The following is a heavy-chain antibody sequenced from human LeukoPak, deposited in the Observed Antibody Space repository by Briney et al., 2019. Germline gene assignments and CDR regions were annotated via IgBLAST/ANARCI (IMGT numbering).Heavy chain of an antibody. CDR2: ISSSSSTI. CDR1: GFTFSNAW. D-gene: IGHD3-9*01. CDR3: ARRSRTYYDILTGSGGFDY. Sequence: PGGSLRLSCAASGFTFSNAWMSWVRQAPGKGLEWVSYISSSSSTIYYADSVKGRFTISRDNAKNSLYLQMNSLRAEDTAVYYCARRSRTYYDILTGSGGFDYWGQGPLVPVSS. J-gene: IGHJ4*02. V-gene: IGHV3-48*01.